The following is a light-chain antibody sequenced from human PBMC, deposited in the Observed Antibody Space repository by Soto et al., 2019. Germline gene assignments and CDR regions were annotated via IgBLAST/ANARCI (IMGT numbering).Light chain of an antibody. J-gene: IGKJ4*01. CDR3: HQRSNWPLT. CDR1: QSFRGL. CDR2: DAS. V-gene: IGKV3-11*01. Sequence: EVVLTQSPVTLSLSPGERATLSCRASQSFRGLLAWYQQKPGQAPRLLIYDASKRAAGIPARFSGSGSGTDFTLTISSLEPEDFAVYYCHQRSNWPLTFGGGTKLEIK.